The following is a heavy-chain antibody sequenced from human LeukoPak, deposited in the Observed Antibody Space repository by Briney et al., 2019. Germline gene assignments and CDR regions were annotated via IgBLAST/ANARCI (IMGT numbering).Heavy chain of an antibody. CDR2: INPNSGGT. D-gene: IGHD2-15*01. V-gene: IGHV1-2*02. Sequence: ASMKVSCKASGYTFTGYYIHWLRQAPGQGLEWMGFINPNSGGTNYAQKFQGRVTMTRDTSISTAYMELSSLKASDTAMYYCARHGSDPTSAIYYFDSWGQGTLVTVSS. CDR1: GYTFTGYY. CDR3: ARHGSDPTSAIYYFDS. J-gene: IGHJ4*02.